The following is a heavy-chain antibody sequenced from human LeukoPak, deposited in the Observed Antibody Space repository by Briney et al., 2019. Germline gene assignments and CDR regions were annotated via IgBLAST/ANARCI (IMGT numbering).Heavy chain of an antibody. CDR1: GGSISSYY. D-gene: IGHD1-1*01. J-gene: IGHJ6*03. CDR3: ARVPGRRNYYYHYYMDV. Sequence: SETLSLTCTVSGGSISSYYWSCIRQPPGKGLEWIGHIYYSGSTNYNPSLKSRVTISVDTSKNQFSLKLSSVTAADTAVYYCARVPGRRNYYYHYYMDVWGKGTTVTVSS. V-gene: IGHV4-59*01. CDR2: IYYSGST.